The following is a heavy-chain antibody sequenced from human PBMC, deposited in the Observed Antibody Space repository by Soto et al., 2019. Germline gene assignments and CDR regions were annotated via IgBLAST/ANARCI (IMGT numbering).Heavy chain of an antibody. J-gene: IGHJ4*02. V-gene: IGHV4-59*01. Sequence: PSETLSLTCTVSGGSISSYYWSWIRQPPGKGLEWIGYIYYSGSTNYNPSLKSRVTISVDTSKNQFSLKLSSVTAADTAVYYCARFPLEWLSGVFAYCGQGTLVTVSS. CDR2: IYYSGST. CDR1: GGSISSYY. CDR3: ARFPLEWLSGVFAY. D-gene: IGHD3-3*01.